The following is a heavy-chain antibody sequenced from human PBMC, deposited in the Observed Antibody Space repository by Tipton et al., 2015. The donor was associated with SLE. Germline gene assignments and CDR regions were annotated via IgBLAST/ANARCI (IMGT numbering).Heavy chain of an antibody. V-gene: IGHV4-59*01. CDR2: IYYSGST. CDR3: ARETCSVGSCYFDY. D-gene: IGHD2-15*01. Sequence: LRLSCTVSGGSISSYYWSWIRQPPGKGLEWIGYIYYSGSTNYNPSLKSRVTISVDTSKNQFSLKLSSLTAADTAVYYCARETCSVGSCYFDYWGQGTLVTVSS. CDR1: GGSISSYY. J-gene: IGHJ4*02.